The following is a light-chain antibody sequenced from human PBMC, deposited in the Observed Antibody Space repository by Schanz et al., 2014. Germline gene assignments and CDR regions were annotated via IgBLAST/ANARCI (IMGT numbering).Light chain of an antibody. J-gene: IGKJ4*01. CDR2: GAS. CDR1: QSVRSY. Sequence: EIVLTQSPATLSLSPGERATLSCRASQSVRSYLAWYQQKPGQAPRLLIYGASSRATGIPDRFSGSGSGSDFTLTISRLDPEDFAVYFCQQRSNWLTFGGGTKVEIK. CDR3: QQRSNWLT. V-gene: IGKV3-11*01.